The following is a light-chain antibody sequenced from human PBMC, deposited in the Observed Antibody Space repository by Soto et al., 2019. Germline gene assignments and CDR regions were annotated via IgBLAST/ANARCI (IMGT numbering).Light chain of an antibody. CDR1: QNINTY. CDR3: QQSYSTPYT. V-gene: IGKV1-39*01. J-gene: IGKJ2*01. Sequence: DIQMTQSPSSLSASVGDRVTITCRASQNINTYLNWCQQKPGKAPNLLIYAASNFQSGVPSRFSGSGSGTDFTLTISSLQPEDFATYYCQQSYSTPYTFGQGTKLE. CDR2: AAS.